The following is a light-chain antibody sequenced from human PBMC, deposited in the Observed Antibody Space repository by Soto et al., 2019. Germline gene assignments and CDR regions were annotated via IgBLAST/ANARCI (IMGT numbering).Light chain of an antibody. V-gene: IGKV1-5*01. CDR2: DAS. J-gene: IGKJ1*01. Sequence: DIQMTQSPSTLSASVGDRVTITCRASQSISSWLAWYQQKPGKAPKLLIYDASSLESGVPSRFSGSGSGTEFTLTISSLQPDDFATYWCQHYGGMWTFGQGTKVEMK. CDR3: QHYGGMWT. CDR1: QSISSW.